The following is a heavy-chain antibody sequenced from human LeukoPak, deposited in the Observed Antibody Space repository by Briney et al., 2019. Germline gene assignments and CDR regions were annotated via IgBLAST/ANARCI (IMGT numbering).Heavy chain of an antibody. J-gene: IGHJ6*02. Sequence: ASVKVSCKASGYTFTRYDINWVRQATGRGLEWVGWMNPNSGNTGYAQTFQGRVTLTRNTSISTAYMELSSLRSKDTAVYYCARGRYCSSTRCYWWDYYYYSMDVWGQGTTVTVSS. CDR1: GYTFTRYD. D-gene: IGHD2-2*01. CDR3: ARGRYCSSTRCYWWDYYYYSMDV. CDR2: MNPNSGNT. V-gene: IGHV1-8*01.